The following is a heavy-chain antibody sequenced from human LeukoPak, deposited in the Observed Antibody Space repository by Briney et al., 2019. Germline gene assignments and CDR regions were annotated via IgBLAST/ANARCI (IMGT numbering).Heavy chain of an antibody. CDR2: ISAYNGNT. CDR1: GYTFTSYG. V-gene: IGHV1-18*01. J-gene: IGHJ6*02. Sequence: ASVKVSCKASGYTFTSYGISWVRQAPGQGLEWMGWISAYNGNTNYAQNLQGRVTMTTDTSTSTAYMELRSLRSDDTAVYYCARGPGYSYGEGYYYYGMDVWGQGTTVTVSS. D-gene: IGHD5-18*01. CDR3: ARGPGYSYGEGYYYYGMDV.